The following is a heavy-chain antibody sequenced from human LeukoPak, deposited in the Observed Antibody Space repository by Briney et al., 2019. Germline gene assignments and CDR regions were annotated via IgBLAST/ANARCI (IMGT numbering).Heavy chain of an antibody. CDR3: ASSQWEPTYYFDY. CDR1: GGSISSGGYY. J-gene: IGHJ4*02. Sequence: PSETLSLTCTVSGGSISSGGYYWSWIRQPPGKGLEWIGYIYHSGSTYYNPSLKSRVTISVDTSKNQFSLKLSSVTAADTAVYYCASSQWEPTYYFDYWGQGTLVTVSS. D-gene: IGHD1-26*01. V-gene: IGHV4-30-2*01. CDR2: IYHSGST.